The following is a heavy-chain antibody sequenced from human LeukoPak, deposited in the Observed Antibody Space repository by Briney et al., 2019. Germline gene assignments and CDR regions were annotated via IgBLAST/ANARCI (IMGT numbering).Heavy chain of an antibody. CDR2: IRSKAYGGTT. D-gene: IGHD1-26*01. J-gene: IGHJ4*02. CDR3: TRDPIVGATIFDY. Sequence: PGRSLRLSCTASGFTFGDYAMSWFRQAPGKGLEWVGFIRSKAYGGTTEYAASVKGRFTISRDDSKSIAYLQMNSLKTEDTAAYYCTRDPIVGATIFDYWGQGTLVTVSS. CDR1: GFTFGDYA. V-gene: IGHV3-49*03.